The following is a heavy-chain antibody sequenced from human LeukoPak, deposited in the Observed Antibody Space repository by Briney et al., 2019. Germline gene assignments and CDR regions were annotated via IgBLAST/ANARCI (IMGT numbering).Heavy chain of an antibody. Sequence: GGSLRLSCAVSGFTFSDYYMSWIRQAPGKGLEWVSYISSGGSTISHADSVKGRFTISRDSSKNTLYLQMNSLRAEDTAVYYCARFNSGPVSPFDIWGQGTMVTVSS. CDR3: ARFNSGPVSPFDI. D-gene: IGHD2/OR15-2a*01. CDR2: ISSGGSTI. V-gene: IGHV3-11*01. CDR1: GFTFSDYY. J-gene: IGHJ3*02.